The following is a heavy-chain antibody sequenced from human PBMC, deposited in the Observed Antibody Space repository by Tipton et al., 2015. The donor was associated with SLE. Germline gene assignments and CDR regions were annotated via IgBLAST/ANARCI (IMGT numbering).Heavy chain of an antibody. Sequence: TLSLTCTVSGGSITSHYWSWIRQPPGKGLEWIGYIYYSGSTNYNPSLKSRVTISVDSSKNHFSLRLSSVTAADTAVYYCARVSDSSSHFFDYWGQGTLVTVSS. J-gene: IGHJ4*02. V-gene: IGHV4-59*11. CDR2: IYYSGST. CDR1: GGSITSHY. D-gene: IGHD6-6*01. CDR3: ARVSDSSSHFFDY.